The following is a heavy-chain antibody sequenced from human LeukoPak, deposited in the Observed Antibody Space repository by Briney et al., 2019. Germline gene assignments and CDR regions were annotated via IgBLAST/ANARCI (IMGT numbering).Heavy chain of an antibody. CDR2: ISSYGNHK. J-gene: IGHJ4*02. D-gene: IGHD3-22*01. Sequence: GGPLRLFCAASSFILYTFGNLCPPHAPGRGGEGLTSISSYGNHKYYVGAVAGRFTTSRDNSTNTRYLQMNTLRTEETAVCYCAKEGGYNSSGYYYYLDYWGQGALVTVPS. CDR3: AKEGGYNSSGYYYYLDY. V-gene: IGHV3-30*18. CDR1: SFILYTFG.